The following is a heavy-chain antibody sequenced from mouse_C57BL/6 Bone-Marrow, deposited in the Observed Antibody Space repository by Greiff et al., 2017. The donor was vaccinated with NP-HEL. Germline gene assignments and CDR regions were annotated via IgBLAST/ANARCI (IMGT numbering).Heavy chain of an antibody. CDR2: IYPRSGNT. J-gene: IGHJ2*01. CDR3: ARKKDYDYLDY. CDR1: GYTFTSYG. D-gene: IGHD2-4*01. V-gene: IGHV1-81*01. Sequence: VQLQESGAELARPGASVKLSCNASGYTFTSYGISWVKQRTGQGLEWIGEIYPRSGNTYYNEKFKGKATLTADKSSSTAYMELRSLTSEDSAVYFCARKKDYDYLDYWGQGTTLTVSS.